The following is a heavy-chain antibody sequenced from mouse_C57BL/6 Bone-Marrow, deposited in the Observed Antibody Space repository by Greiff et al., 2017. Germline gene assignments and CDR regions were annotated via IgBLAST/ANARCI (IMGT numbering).Heavy chain of an antibody. V-gene: IGHV1-69*01. CDR2: IDPSDSYT. Sequence: QVQLKQPGAELVMPGASVKLSCKASGYTFTSYWMHWVKQRPGQGLEWIGEIDPSDSYTNYNQKFKGKSTLTVDKSSSTAYMQLSSLTSEDAAVYYCARDTYYFDYWGQGTTRTVSS. CDR3: ARDTYYFDY. J-gene: IGHJ2*01. CDR1: GYTFTSYW.